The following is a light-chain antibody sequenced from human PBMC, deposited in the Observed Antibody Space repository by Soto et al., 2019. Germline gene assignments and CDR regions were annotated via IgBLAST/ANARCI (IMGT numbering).Light chain of an antibody. CDR3: QQYNNWGLS. J-gene: IGKJ4*01. CDR1: ENVGTD. Sequence: IVMTQSPATLSVSPGEGVTLSCRASENVGTDLAWYQQKPGQAPRLLMYGSSTRATGIPATFSGIGSGKEFTLTISSLQSEESEVYYCQQYNNWGLSFGGGTKVEIK. CDR2: GSS. V-gene: IGKV3D-15*01.